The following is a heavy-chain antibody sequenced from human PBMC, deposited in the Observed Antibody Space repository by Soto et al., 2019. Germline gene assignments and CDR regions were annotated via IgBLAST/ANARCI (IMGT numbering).Heavy chain of an antibody. J-gene: IGHJ6*02. V-gene: IGHV4-59*01. D-gene: IGHD3-10*01. CDR3: ARDRFRITMVRGVRYYYYYGMDV. Sequence: PSETLSLTCTVSGGSISSYYWSWIRQPPGKGLEWIGYIYYSGSTNYNPSLKSRVTISVDTSKNQFSLKLSSVTAADTAVYYCARDRFRITMVRGVRYYYYYGMDVWGQGTTVTVSS. CDR2: IYYSGST. CDR1: GGSISSYY.